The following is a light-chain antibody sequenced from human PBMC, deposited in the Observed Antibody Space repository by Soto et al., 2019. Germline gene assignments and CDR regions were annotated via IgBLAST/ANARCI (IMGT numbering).Light chain of an antibody. V-gene: IGLV2-8*01. Sequence: QSVLTQPPSASGFPGQSVTISCTGTSSDVGGYNYVSWYQHHPGKAPKLIIHEVNMRPSGVPNRFSGSKSGNTASLTVSGLQADDEADYYCSSYAGSYNYVFGTGTKLTVL. CDR1: SSDVGGYNY. CDR3: SSYAGSYNYV. J-gene: IGLJ1*01. CDR2: EVN.